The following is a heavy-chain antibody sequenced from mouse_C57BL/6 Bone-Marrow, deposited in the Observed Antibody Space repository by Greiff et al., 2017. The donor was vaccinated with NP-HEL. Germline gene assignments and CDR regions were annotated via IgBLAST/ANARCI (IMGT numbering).Heavy chain of an antibody. J-gene: IGHJ4*01. D-gene: IGHD1-1*01. CDR1: GFTFSDYG. V-gene: IGHV5-17*01. Sequence: EVQVVESGGGLVKPGGSLKLSCAASGFTFSDYGMHWVRQAPEKGLEWVAYISSGSSTIYYADTVKGRFTISRDNAKNTLFLQMTSLRSQDTAMYYCARREYYGSSFYYAMDYWGQGTSVTVSS. CDR3: ARREYYGSSFYYAMDY. CDR2: ISSGSSTI.